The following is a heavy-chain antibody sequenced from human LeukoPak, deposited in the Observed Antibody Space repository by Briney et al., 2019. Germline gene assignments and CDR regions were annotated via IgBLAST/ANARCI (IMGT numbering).Heavy chain of an antibody. D-gene: IGHD6-13*01. J-gene: IGHJ4*02. CDR3: ARVRANWYEDY. Sequence: GGSLRLSCAASGFTFSSYSFNWVRQVPGKGLEWVSSITTTFYTYYTDSVKGRFTISRDNAKNSLYLQMISLRAEDTAVYYCARVRANWYEDYWGLGTLVTVSS. CDR1: GFTFSSYS. CDR2: ITTTFYT. V-gene: IGHV3-21*01.